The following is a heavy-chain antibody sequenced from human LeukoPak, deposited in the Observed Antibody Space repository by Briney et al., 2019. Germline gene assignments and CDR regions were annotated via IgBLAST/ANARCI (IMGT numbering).Heavy chain of an antibody. D-gene: IGHD3-22*01. CDR1: GFTFSAYW. Sequence: HPGGSLRLSCAASGFTFSAYWMNWVRQAPGKGLEWVANINQDGTEKYYVDSVKGRFTISRDNAKNSLYPQMNSLRAEDTALYYCAKGHYDSSGYYFDYWGQGTLVTVSS. V-gene: IGHV3-7*03. J-gene: IGHJ4*02. CDR2: INQDGTEK. CDR3: AKGHYDSSGYYFDY.